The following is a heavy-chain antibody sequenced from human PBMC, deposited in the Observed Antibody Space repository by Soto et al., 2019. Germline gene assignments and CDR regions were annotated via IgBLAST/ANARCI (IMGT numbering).Heavy chain of an antibody. CDR1: GGSFSGYY. J-gene: IGHJ4*02. V-gene: IGHV4-34*01. CDR2: INHSGST. CDR3: ARGPSPYYITGTTWYYFDY. Sequence: SETLSLTCAVYGGSFSGYYWSWIRQPPGKGLEWIGEINHSGSTNYNPSLKSRVTISVDTSKNQFSLKLSSVTAADTAVYYCARGPSPYYITGTTWYYFDYWGQGTLVTVSS. D-gene: IGHD1-20*01.